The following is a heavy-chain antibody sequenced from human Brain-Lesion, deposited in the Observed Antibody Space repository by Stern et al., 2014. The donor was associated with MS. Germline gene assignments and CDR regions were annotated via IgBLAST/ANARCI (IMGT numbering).Heavy chain of an antibody. CDR2: FDTEEGET. Sequence: QVQLVQSGAEVKKPGASVKVSCKVSGYTLTELSMHWVRQAPGKGLEWMGGFDTEEGETIYAQKFQGRVTMTEDTSTDTAYMELSSLRSEDTAVYYCATDRDDFRSGYSAPTKGYGLDVWGQGTTVTVTS. D-gene: IGHD3-3*01. V-gene: IGHV1-24*01. CDR3: ATDRDDFRSGYSAPTKGYGLDV. CDR1: GYTLTELS. J-gene: IGHJ6*02.